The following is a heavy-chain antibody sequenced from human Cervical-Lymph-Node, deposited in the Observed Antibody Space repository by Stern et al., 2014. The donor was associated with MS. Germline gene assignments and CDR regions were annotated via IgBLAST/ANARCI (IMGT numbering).Heavy chain of an antibody. CDR3: TRGRTTMALDY. V-gene: IGHV3-33*01. CDR2: IWYDGSNQ. CDR1: GFIFSNYG. Sequence: VHLVESGGGVVQPGRSLRLSCAASGFIFSNYGMHWVRQAPGKGLGWVAIIWYDGSNQYYADSVKGRFSISRDNSKNTLYLQMNSLRAEDTGVYYCTRGRTTMALDYWGQGTLVTVSS. J-gene: IGHJ4*02. D-gene: IGHD1-1*01.